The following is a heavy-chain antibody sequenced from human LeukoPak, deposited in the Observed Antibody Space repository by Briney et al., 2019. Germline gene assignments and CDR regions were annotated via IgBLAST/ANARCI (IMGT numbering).Heavy chain of an antibody. CDR2: IYYSGST. J-gene: IGHJ6*02. CDR3: ARMTTVTAPTLYYYYYGLDV. Sequence: PSETLSLTCTVSGGSVSSGSHYWSWTRQPPGNGLEWMGYIYYSGSTNSNPSLKSRVTMSLDTSKNQFSLKLSSVTAADTAVYYCARMTTVTAPTLYYYYYGLDVWGQGTTVTVSS. CDR1: GGSVSSGSHY. V-gene: IGHV4-61*01. D-gene: IGHD4-17*01.